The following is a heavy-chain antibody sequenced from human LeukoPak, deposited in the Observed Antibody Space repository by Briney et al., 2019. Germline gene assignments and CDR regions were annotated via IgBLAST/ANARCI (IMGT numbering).Heavy chain of an antibody. CDR2: MNPNSGNT. D-gene: IGHD4-23*01. CDR1: GGTFSSYA. J-gene: IGHJ5*02. Sequence: ASVKVSCKASGGTFSSYAINWVRQASGQGLEWMGWMNPNSGNTGYAQKFQGRVTMTRNTSISTAYMELSSLRSEDTAVYYCARDFGGSSDWFDPWGQGTLVTVSS. CDR3: ARDFGGSSDWFDP. V-gene: IGHV1-8*02.